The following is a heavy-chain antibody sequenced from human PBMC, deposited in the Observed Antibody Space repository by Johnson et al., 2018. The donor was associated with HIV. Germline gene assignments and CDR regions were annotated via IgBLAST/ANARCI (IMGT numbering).Heavy chain of an antibody. J-gene: IGHJ3*02. V-gene: IGHV3-30*18. CDR3: AKGRLVGATTYDAFDI. CDR1: GFTVSSNY. CDR2: ISYDGTNK. D-gene: IGHD1-26*01. Sequence: QVQLVESGGGLIQPGGSLRLSCAASGFTVSSNYMSWVRQAPGKGLEWVAFISYDGTNKYFTDSVRGRFTISRDNSKNTRYLQMNSLRAEETAVYYCAKGRLVGATTYDAFDIWGQGTMVTVSS.